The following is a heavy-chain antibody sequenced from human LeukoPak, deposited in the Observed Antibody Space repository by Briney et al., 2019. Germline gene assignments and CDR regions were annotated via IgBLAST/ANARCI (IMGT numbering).Heavy chain of an antibody. CDR1: GGTFISYA. D-gene: IGHD2-21*01. CDR2: IIPIFGTA. V-gene: IGHV1-69*13. CDR3: ARGLRWHADY. J-gene: IGHJ4*02. Sequence: ASVKVSCKASGGTFISYAVTWMRQAPGQWLELMGGIIPIFGTANYAQKFQGRVTITADESTSTAYMELSSLRSEDTAVYYCARGLRWHADYWGQGTLVTVSS.